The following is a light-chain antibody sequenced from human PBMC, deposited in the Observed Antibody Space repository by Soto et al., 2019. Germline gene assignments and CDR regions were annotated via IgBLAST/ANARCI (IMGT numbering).Light chain of an antibody. CDR1: SSNVGVNF. CDR2: RND. Sequence: HSVLTQPPSASGTPGQRVTISCSGSSSNVGVNFVYWYQHLPGTAPKLLIYRNDQRPSGVPDRFSGSKSGTSSSLAISGLRYEDEADYYCAAWDDSLRGRVFGTGTKVTVL. J-gene: IGLJ1*01. CDR3: AAWDDSLRGRV. V-gene: IGLV1-47*01.